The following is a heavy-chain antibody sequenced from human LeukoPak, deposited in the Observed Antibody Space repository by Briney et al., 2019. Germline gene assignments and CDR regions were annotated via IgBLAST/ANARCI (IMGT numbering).Heavy chain of an antibody. V-gene: IGHV3-23*01. J-gene: IGHJ6*02. CDR3: ARALWSGPVYYGMDV. CDR1: GFTFSSYA. CDR2: ISGSGDNT. Sequence: GGSLRLSCAASGFTFSSYAMSWVRQAPGKGLEWVSGISGSGDNTYYADSVKGRFTISRDNAKNSLYLQMNSLRAEDTAVYYCARALWSGPVYYGMDVWGQGTTVTVSS. D-gene: IGHD3-10*01.